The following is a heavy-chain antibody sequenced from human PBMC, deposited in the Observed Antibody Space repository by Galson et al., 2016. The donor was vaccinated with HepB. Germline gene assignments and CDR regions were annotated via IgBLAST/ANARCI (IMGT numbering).Heavy chain of an antibody. D-gene: IGHD3-16*01. Sequence: TLSITCTVSGGSISSGGYYWSWIRQHPGKGLEWIGYIYYSGSTYYNPSLNSRFTISVDTSKSQFSLKLSSVTAADTAVYYCARMGPGLPPWFDPWGQGTLVSVPS. CDR2: IYYSGST. J-gene: IGHJ5*02. V-gene: IGHV4-31*03. CDR3: ARMGPGLPPWFDP. CDR1: GGSISSGGYY.